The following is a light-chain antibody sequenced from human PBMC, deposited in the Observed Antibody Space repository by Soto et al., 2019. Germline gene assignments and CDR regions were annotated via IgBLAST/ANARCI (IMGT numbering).Light chain of an antibody. J-gene: IGLJ1*01. V-gene: IGLV1-51*01. CDR1: GSNLGRNY. CDR3: VSWDNILRAYV. CDR2: DNV. Sequence: QSVLTQPPSVSATPGQKVTISCSGSGSNLGRNYVSWYQQLPGTAPKLLIYDNVYRFSGIPDRFSASKSGTSATLGITGLQTGDEGDYYCVSWDNILRAYVFGTGTKLTVL.